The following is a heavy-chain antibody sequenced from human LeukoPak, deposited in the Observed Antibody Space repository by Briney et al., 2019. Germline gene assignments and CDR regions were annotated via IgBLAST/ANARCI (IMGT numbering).Heavy chain of an antibody. J-gene: IGHJ5*02. CDR2: INHSGST. V-gene: IGHV4-34*01. CDR1: GGSFSGYY. Sequence: SETLSLTCAVYGGSFSGYYWSWIRQPPGKGLEWIGEINHSGSTNYNPSLESRVTISVDTSKNQFSLKLSSVTAADTAVYYCARHGSGSANPSSWFDPWGQGTLVTVSS. D-gene: IGHD6-19*01. CDR3: ARHGSGSANPSSWFDP.